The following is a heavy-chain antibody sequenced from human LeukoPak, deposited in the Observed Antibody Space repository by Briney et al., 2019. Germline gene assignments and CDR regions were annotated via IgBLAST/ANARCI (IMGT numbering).Heavy chain of an antibody. CDR3: ARAIDYYGSGSYQGLDY. J-gene: IGHJ4*02. CDR2: ISSSGSTI. V-gene: IGHV3-48*03. CDR1: GFTFSSYE. Sequence: PGRSLRLSCAVSGFTFSSYEMNWVRQAPGEGLEWVSYISSSGSTIYYADSVKGRFTICRDNAKNSLYLQMNSLRAEDTAVYYCARAIDYYGSGSYQGLDYWGQGTLVTVSS. D-gene: IGHD3-10*01.